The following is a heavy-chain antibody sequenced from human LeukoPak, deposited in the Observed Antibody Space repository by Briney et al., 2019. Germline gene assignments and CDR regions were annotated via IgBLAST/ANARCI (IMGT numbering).Heavy chain of an antibody. V-gene: IGHV1-69*05. Sequence: ASVKVSCKASGGTFSSYAISWVRQAPGQGLEWMGGIIPIFGTANYAQKFQGRVTITTDESTSTAYMELSSLRSEDTAVYYCARGKRLGFAAAGRALDYWGQGTLVTVSS. CDR3: ARGKRLGFAAAGRALDY. CDR1: GGTFSSYA. J-gene: IGHJ4*02. CDR2: IIPIFGTA. D-gene: IGHD6-13*01.